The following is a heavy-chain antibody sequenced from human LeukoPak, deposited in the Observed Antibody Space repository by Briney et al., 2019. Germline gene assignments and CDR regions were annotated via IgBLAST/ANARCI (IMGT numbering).Heavy chain of an antibody. J-gene: IGHJ4*02. CDR1: GFTFSDYY. CDR2: ISSSSSYT. CDR3: ARTIYDSSGYSVDY. V-gene: IGHV3-11*06. D-gene: IGHD3-22*01. Sequence: GGSLRLSCAASGFTFSDYYMSWIRQAPGKGLEWVSYISSSSSYTNYADSVKGRFTISRDNAKNTLYLQMNRLRAEDTAVYYCARTIYDSSGYSVDYWGQGTLVTVSS.